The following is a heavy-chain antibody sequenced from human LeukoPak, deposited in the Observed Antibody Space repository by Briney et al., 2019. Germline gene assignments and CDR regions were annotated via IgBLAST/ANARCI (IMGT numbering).Heavy chain of an antibody. Sequence: SETLSLTCTVSGSSISSYYWSWIRQPPGKGLEWVGYIYYSGSTNYNPSLKSRVTISVDTSKNKFSLKLSSLTAADTAVYYCAGERGYYYDSSGYYLSYWGQGTLVIVSS. J-gene: IGHJ4*02. D-gene: IGHD3-22*01. CDR1: GSSISSYY. CDR2: IYYSGST. CDR3: AGERGYYYDSSGYYLSY. V-gene: IGHV4-59*01.